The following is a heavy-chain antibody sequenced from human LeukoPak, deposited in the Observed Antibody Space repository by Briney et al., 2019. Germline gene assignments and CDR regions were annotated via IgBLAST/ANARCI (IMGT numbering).Heavy chain of an antibody. J-gene: IGHJ6*03. CDR1: GFTFSSYW. CDR2: IKQDGSEK. D-gene: IGHD3-10*01. Sequence: GGSLRLSCAASGFTFSSYWMSWVRQAPGKGLEWVASIKQDGSEKYYVDSVKGRFTISRDNAKNSLYLQMNSLRAEDTAVYYCARDIPYYYGSGSYYTKYYYYYYMDVWGKGTTVTVSS. CDR3: ARDIPYYYGSGSYYTKYYYYYYMDV. V-gene: IGHV3-7*01.